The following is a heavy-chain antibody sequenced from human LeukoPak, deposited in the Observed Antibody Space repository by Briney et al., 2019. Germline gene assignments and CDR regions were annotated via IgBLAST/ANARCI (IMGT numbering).Heavy chain of an antibody. J-gene: IGHJ6*02. CDR1: GFTFSSYA. CDR3: ARDLGYNLLGFYYYGMDV. CDR2: ISYDGSNK. V-gene: IGHV3-30-3*01. D-gene: IGHD5-24*01. Sequence: GGSLRLSCAASGFTFSSYAMHWVRQAPGKGLGWVAIISYDGSNKYYADSVKGRLTISRDNSKNTLYLQMNSLRAEDTAVYYCARDLGYNLLGFYYYGMDVWGQGTTVTVSS.